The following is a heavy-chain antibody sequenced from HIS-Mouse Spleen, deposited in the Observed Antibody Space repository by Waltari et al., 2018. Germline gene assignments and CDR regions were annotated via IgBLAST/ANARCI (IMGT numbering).Heavy chain of an antibody. V-gene: IGHV3-30*18. CDR2: ISYDGRNK. CDR1: GFTFSSYG. CDR3: AKDKHHAFDY. J-gene: IGHJ4*02. Sequence: QVQLVESGGGVVQPGRSLRLSCAASGFTFSSYGMHWVRQAPGQGLEWVAVISYDGRNKYYADSVKGRFTISRDNSKNTLYLQMNSLRAEDTAVYYCAKDKHHAFDYWGQGTLVTVSS.